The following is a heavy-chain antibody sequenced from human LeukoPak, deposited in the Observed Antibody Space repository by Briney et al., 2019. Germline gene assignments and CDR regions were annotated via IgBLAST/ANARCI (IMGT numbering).Heavy chain of an antibody. V-gene: IGHV4-4*09. D-gene: IGHD2-15*01. CDR1: GGSSSTYY. CDR3: VRPGQSNWWVYFNY. J-gene: IGHJ4*02. CDR2: THTSGST. Sequence: SETLSLTCTVSGGSSSTYYWTWIRQPPGKGLEWIGNTHTSGSTNYNPSLKSRVTMSVDTSKNQFSLRLSSVTAADTAVYYCVRPGQSNWWVYFNYWGQGTVVTVSS.